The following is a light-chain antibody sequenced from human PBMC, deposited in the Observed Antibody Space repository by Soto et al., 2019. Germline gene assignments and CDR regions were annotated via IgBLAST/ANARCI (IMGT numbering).Light chain of an antibody. J-gene: IGLJ1*01. CDR1: SSDVGRYNV. Sequence: QSALTQPASVSGSPGQSITISCTGTSSDVGRYNVVSWYQQHPGKAPKLIIYEGSKRPSGVSNRFSGSKSGNTASLTISGLQAEDEADYYCCSYAGTFYVFGTGTQLTVL. CDR2: EGS. V-gene: IGLV2-23*01. CDR3: CSYAGTFYV.